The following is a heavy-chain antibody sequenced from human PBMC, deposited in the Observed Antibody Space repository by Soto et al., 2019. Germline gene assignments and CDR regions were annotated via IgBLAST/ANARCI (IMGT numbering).Heavy chain of an antibody. CDR2: IWYDGTNR. CDR1: GFTFSNHG. CDR3: AIESSSGRRDRIDY. J-gene: IGHJ4*02. D-gene: IGHD6-19*01. Sequence: QVKLVESGGGVVQPGRSLRLSCAASGFTFSNHGMHWVRQAPGKGLEWVTVIWYDGTNRFYADSVKGRFTISRDISENTVFLQMNSLRAEDTAVYYCAIESSSGRRDRIDYWGQGTLVTVAS. V-gene: IGHV3-33*01.